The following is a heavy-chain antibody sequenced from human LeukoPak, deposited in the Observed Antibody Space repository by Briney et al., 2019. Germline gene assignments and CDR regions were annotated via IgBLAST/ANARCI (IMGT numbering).Heavy chain of an antibody. D-gene: IGHD1-1*01. V-gene: IGHV1-2*02. Sequence: ASVKVSCKASGYTFTGYYMHWMRQAPGQGLEWMGWINPNSGGTNYAQKFQGRVTMTRDTSVCTAYMELSRLRSDDTAVYYCARDGTGTPWNAFDVWGQGTMVTVSS. J-gene: IGHJ3*01. CDR1: GYTFTGYY. CDR2: INPNSGGT. CDR3: ARDGTGTPWNAFDV.